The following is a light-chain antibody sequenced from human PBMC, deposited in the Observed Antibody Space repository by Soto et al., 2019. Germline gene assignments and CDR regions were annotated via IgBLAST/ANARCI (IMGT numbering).Light chain of an antibody. CDR3: HQYGVSPVT. CDR2: GAS. CDR1: QGVDNY. V-gene: IGKV3-20*01. J-gene: IGKJ1*01. Sequence: EIVLTQSPGTLSLSPGERATLSCRAGQGVDNYLAWYQQKPVQAPRLLIYGASSRATGIPDRFSGSGYGTDFTLTISRLEPEDFAVYYCHQYGVSPVTFGQGTKVDIK.